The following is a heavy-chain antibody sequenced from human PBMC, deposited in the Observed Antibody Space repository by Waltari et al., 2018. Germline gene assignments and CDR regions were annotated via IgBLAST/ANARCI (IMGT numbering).Heavy chain of an antibody. J-gene: IGHJ4*02. Sequence: QLQLVQSGAEVKKPGSSVKVSCKASGGTFSSDAISWVRQAPGQGLEWRGGSIPIFGTANYAQKFQGRVTITADESTSTAYMELSSLRSEDTAVYYCARRRYNWNDGRFDYWGQGTLVTVSS. D-gene: IGHD1-20*01. CDR3: ARRRYNWNDGRFDY. V-gene: IGHV1-69*01. CDR1: GGTFSSDA. CDR2: SIPIFGTA.